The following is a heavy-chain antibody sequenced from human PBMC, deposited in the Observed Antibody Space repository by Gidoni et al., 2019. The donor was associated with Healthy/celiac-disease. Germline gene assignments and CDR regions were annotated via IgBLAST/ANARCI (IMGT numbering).Heavy chain of an antibody. CDR1: GGTFSSYA. V-gene: IGHV1-69*01. CDR3: ASDLLGMGYYYGMDV. Sequence: QVQLVQSGAEVKKPGSSVKVSCKASGGTFSSYAISWVRQAPGEGLEWMGGIIAIFGTANYAQKFQGRVTITADESTSTAYMELSSLRSEDTAVYYCASDLLGMGYYYGMDVWGQGTTVTVSS. J-gene: IGHJ6*02. D-gene: IGHD7-27*01. CDR2: IIAIFGTA.